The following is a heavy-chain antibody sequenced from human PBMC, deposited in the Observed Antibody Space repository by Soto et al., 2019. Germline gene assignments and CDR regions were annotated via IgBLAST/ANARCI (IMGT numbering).Heavy chain of an antibody. D-gene: IGHD2-15*01. CDR2: IQSGGTT. CDR1: GFTVSSKY. J-gene: IGHJ6*04. CDR3: ARDDVLCDGGRCYGIPLDV. Sequence: EVQLVESGGGLVQPGGSLRLSCAASGFTVSSKYMTWVRQAPGKGLEWVSLIQSGGTTYYADSVKGRFTISRDTSENTLDLQMDSLRVEDTAVYYCARDDVLCDGGRCYGIPLDVCGKGTTVTVSS. V-gene: IGHV3-66*01.